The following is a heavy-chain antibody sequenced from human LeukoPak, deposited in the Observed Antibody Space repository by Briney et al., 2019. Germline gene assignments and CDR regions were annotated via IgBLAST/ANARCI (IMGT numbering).Heavy chain of an antibody. Sequence: SETLSLTCTVSGGSISSYYWSWIRQPPGKGLEWIGYIYYSGSTNYNPSLKSRVTISVDTSKNQFSLKLSSVTAADTAVYYCARDSLLAGLFDYWGQGTLVTVSS. D-gene: IGHD3-3*02. CDR3: ARDSLLAGLFDY. V-gene: IGHV4-59*12. CDR2: IYYSGST. CDR1: GGSISSYY. J-gene: IGHJ4*02.